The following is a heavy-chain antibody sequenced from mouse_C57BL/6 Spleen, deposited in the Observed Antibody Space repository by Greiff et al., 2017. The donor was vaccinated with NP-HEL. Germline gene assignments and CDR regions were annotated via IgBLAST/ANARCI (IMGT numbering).Heavy chain of an antibody. V-gene: IGHV1-82*01. Sequence: QVQLKESGPELVKPGASVKISCKASGYAFSSSWMNWVKQRPGKGLEWIGRIYPGDGATNYNGKFKGKATLTADKSSSTAYMQLSSLTSEDSAVYFCARWGGSSPFDYWGQGTTLTVSS. CDR1: GYAFSSSW. CDR3: ARWGGSSPFDY. CDR2: IYPGDGAT. J-gene: IGHJ2*01. D-gene: IGHD1-1*01.